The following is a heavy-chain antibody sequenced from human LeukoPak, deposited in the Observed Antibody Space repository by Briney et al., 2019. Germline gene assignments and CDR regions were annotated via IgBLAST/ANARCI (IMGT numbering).Heavy chain of an antibody. D-gene: IGHD2-15*01. CDR3: ASAILGYCSGGSCYAGDY. CDR1: GFTVSGHP. CDR2: IYRGGNT. J-gene: IGHJ4*02. V-gene: IGHV3-53*05. Sequence: GGSLRLSCAASGFTVSGHPMSWVRQAPGKGLEWVSVIYRGGNTYYADSVKGRFTISRDNSKNTLYLQMNSLRAEDTAVYYCASAILGYCSGGSCYAGDYWGQGTLVTVSS.